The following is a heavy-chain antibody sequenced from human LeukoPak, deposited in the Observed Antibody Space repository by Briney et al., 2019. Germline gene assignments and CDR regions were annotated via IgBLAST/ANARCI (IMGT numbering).Heavy chain of an antibody. CDR3: TRGGELMNY. CDR2: IYTSGST. D-gene: IGHD1-26*01. J-gene: IGHJ4*02. V-gene: IGHV4-61*02. Sequence: SQTLSLTCTVSGGSVSSGNYYWAWIRQPAGKGLEWIGRIYTSGSTNYNPSLKSRVTISIDASKNQFSLRLSSVTAADTAVYYCTRGGELMNYWGQGTLVTVSS. CDR1: GGSVSSGNYY.